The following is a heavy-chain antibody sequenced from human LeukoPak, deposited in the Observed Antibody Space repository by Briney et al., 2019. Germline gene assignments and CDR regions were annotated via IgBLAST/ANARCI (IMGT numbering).Heavy chain of an antibody. CDR2: ISESGNT. D-gene: IGHD1-26*01. CDR3: ARDRGGSYDWSPIDY. CDR1: GFSFNSFA. J-gene: IGHJ4*02. Sequence: PGGSLRLSCAASGFSFNSFAMSWVRQAPGRGLEWVSTISESGNTYYADSVKGRFTMSRDSSKDSLYLQMNSLRAEDTALYYCARDRGGSYDWSPIDYWGQGTLVTVSS. V-gene: IGHV3-23*01.